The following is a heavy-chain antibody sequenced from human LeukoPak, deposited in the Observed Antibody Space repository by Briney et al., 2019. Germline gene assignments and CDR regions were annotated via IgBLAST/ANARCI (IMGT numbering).Heavy chain of an antibody. D-gene: IGHD3-9*01. CDR1: GFTFSSYG. CDR2: ISYYGSNK. Sequence: GRSLRLSCAASGFTFSSYGMHWVRQAPGKGLEWVAVISYYGSNKYYADSVKGRFTISRDNAKNTLYLQMNTLRVEDTAVYYCTRDLMDYDVSTGLHHYYMDVWGQGTTVTVSS. CDR3: TRDLMDYDVSTGLHHYYMDV. J-gene: IGHJ6*02. V-gene: IGHV3-30*03.